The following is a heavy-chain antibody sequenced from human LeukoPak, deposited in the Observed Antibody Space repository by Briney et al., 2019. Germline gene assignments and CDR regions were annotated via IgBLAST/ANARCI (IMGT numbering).Heavy chain of an antibody. D-gene: IGHD1-1*01. V-gene: IGHV4-59*01. CDR2: VDHTGST. Sequence: PSETLSLTCSVSDNSITMYYWTWIRQPPGKGLEWIGYVDHTGSTNFNPSLNGRVSISRDTTKNLFSLRLRSVTAADTAVYFCARGRVSSSTWYSTYYYYFYMDVWGKGTTVTVSS. CDR3: ARGRVSSSTWYSTYYYYFYMDV. J-gene: IGHJ6*03. CDR1: DNSITMYY.